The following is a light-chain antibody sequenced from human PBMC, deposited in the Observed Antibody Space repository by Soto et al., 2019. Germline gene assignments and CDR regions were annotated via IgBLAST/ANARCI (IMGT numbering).Light chain of an antibody. J-gene: IGKJ1*01. Sequence: EIVMTQSPATLSVSPGERATLSCRASQSVSSNLAWYQQKPGQAPRLLIYGASARATGIPDRFSGSGSGTEFTLTIRSLQSEDFAVYYCQQYNNWPPWTFGQGNKGDIK. CDR3: QQYNNWPPWT. CDR2: GAS. V-gene: IGKV3-15*01. CDR1: QSVSSN.